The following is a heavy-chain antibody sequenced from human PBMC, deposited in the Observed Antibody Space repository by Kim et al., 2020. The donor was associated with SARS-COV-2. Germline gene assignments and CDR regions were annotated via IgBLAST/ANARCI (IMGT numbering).Heavy chain of an antibody. CDR1: GFTFSTYG. CDR3: AKDKGSGRYYYYAMDV. CDR2: ISYDGSNK. J-gene: IGHJ6*02. Sequence: GGSLRLSCAASGFTFSTYGMHWVRQAPGKGLEWVAVISYDGSNKFYADSVKGRFTISRDSSKNTLYLQMNSLRAEDTALYYCAKDKGSGRYYYYAMDVWGQGTTVTVSS. D-gene: IGHD3-10*01. V-gene: IGHV3-30*18.